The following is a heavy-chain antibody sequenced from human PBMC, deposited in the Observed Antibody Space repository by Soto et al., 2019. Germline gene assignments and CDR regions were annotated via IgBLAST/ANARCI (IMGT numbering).Heavy chain of an antibody. V-gene: IGHV3-53*01. Sequence: QPGGSLRLSCAVSGFTVSTNYMNWVRQAPGKGLEWVSVIYSGGDTYYADSVKGRFTISRDNSKNTLYLQMNSVRAEDTAVYYCARGLTGSTNWFDPWGQGTLVTVSS. J-gene: IGHJ5*02. D-gene: IGHD1-7*01. CDR3: ARGLTGSTNWFDP. CDR2: IYSGGDT. CDR1: GFTVSTNY.